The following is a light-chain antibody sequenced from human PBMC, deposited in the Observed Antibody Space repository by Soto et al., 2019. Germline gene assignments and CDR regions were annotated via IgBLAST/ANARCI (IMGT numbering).Light chain of an antibody. CDR3: QTWVTFIEEVV. J-gene: IGLJ2*01. V-gene: IGLV4-69*01. CDR2: VNSDGSH. CDR1: SEHSGYA. Sequence: QTVVTQSPSASASLGDSVKLTCTLSSEHSGYAIAWHQQQPEKGPRYLMKVNSDGSHSKGDGIPDRFSGSSSGAERYLTISSLQSEDEADYYCQTWVTFIEEVVFGGGTQLTVL.